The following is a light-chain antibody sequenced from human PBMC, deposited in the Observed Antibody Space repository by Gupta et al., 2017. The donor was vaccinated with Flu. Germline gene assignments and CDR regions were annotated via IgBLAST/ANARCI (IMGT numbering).Light chain of an antibody. V-gene: IGKV1-5*03. CDR2: KAS. Sequence: VGDRVTITCRASQSISSWLAWYQQKPGKAPKLLIYKASTLESGVPSRFSGSGSGTEFTLTISSLQPDDFATYYCQQYNSYWTFGQGTKVEIK. CDR3: QQYNSYWT. J-gene: IGKJ1*01. CDR1: QSISSW.